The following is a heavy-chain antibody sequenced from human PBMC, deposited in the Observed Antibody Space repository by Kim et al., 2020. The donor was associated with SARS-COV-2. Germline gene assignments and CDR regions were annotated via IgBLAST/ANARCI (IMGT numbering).Heavy chain of an antibody. J-gene: IGHJ6*02. Sequence: ASVKVSCKTXGYXXXXFYIHWVXQAPGQGLEWMGWIRPNNGATKYAVASQGRVTMTRDTSINTAYMELSRLKSDDTAIYFCARGSDYHGLDVWGRGTTITVSS. CDR2: IRPNNGAT. V-gene: IGHV1-2*02. CDR1: GYXXXXFY. CDR3: ARGSDYHGLDV.